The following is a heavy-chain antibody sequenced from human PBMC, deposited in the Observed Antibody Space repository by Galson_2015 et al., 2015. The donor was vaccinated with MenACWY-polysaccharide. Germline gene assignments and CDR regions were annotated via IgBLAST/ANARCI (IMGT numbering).Heavy chain of an antibody. D-gene: IGHD1-1*01. Sequence: CKASGYTFPTYNINWVRQATGQGLEWMGWMNPNSGNTGYAQKFQGRVTMTRNTSISIAYMELNSLRSEDTAVYYCARGIRRTTVWFDPWGQGTLVTVSS. CDR2: MNPNSGNT. CDR3: ARGIRRTTVWFDP. V-gene: IGHV1-8*01. CDR1: GYTFPTYN. J-gene: IGHJ5*02.